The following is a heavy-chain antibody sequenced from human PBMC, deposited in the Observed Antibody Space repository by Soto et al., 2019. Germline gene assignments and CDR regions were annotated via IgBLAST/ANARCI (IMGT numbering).Heavy chain of an antibody. D-gene: IGHD3-22*01. CDR1: GGTFSSYA. CDR3: ASRPYYYDSSGKPLGLEY. CDR2: IIPIFGTA. J-gene: IGHJ4*02. Sequence: QVQLVQSGAEVKKPGSSVKVSCKASGGTFSSYAISWVRQAPGQGLEWMGGIIPIFGTANYAQKFQGRVTITADESTSTAYMELSSLRSEDTAVYYCASRPYYYDSSGKPLGLEYWVQGTLVTVSS. V-gene: IGHV1-69*01.